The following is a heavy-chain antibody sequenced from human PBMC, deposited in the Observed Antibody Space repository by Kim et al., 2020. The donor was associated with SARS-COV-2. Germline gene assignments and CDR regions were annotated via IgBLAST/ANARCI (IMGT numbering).Heavy chain of an antibody. V-gene: IGHV3-7*01. Sequence: GGSLRLSCAASGFTFTKYGMTWIRQAPGKGLEWVANINKDGTEKYYLDSVKGRFTISRDNAKKSLYLQMNRLRVEDTGVYYCAVELDVWGQGTTVTVSS. CDR2: INKDGTEK. J-gene: IGHJ6*02. CDR3: AVELDV. CDR1: GFTFTKYG.